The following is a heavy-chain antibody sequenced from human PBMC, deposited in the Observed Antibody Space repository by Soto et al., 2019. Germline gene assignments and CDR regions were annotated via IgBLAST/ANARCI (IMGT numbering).Heavy chain of an antibody. V-gene: IGHV3-9*01. CDR2: INWNSGSI. CDR1: GFTFDDYA. CDR3: VKDESINWYSGHFRH. Sequence: SLRLSCAASGFTFDDYAMHWVRQVPGKGLEWVSGINWNSGSIGYGDSVKGRFAISRDNAKNSLHLQMNILSAEDTAFYYCVKDESINWYSGHFRHWGQGTLVTVSS. D-gene: IGHD6-13*01. J-gene: IGHJ1*01.